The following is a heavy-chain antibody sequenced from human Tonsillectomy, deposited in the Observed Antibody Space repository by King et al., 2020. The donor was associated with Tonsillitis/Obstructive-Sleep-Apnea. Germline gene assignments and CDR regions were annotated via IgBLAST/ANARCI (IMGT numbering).Heavy chain of an antibody. CDR3: AIDWHVGQLDY. Sequence: VQLVESGGGLVKPGGSLRLSCAASGFTFDSYNMNWVRQAPGKGLEWVSSISSSTSYTYYADSVKGRFTISRDNAKKSLYLQMNSLRAEDTAVYYCAIDWHVGQLDYWGQGTLVTVSS. CDR2: ISSSTSYT. J-gene: IGHJ4*02. D-gene: IGHD6-13*01. CDR1: GFTFDSYN. V-gene: IGHV3-21*01.